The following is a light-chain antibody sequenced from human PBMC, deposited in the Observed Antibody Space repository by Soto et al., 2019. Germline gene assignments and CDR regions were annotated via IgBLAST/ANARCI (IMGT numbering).Light chain of an antibody. CDR3: QQFNRYSSWT. CDR1: QSISNL. J-gene: IGKJ1*01. V-gene: IGKV1-5*01. CDR2: DAS. Sequence: DIQMTQSPPTLSASVGDRVTIACRASQSISNLLAWYQQRPGKAPQLLIYDASTLLRGVPSRFSGSGFGTEFTLTISSLQPDDFATYYCQQFNRYSSWTFGQGTKVDIK.